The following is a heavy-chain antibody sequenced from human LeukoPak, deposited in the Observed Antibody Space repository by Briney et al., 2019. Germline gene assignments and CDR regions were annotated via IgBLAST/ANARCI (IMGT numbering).Heavy chain of an antibody. CDR2: IYYSGST. CDR3: ARDQREYAFDI. J-gene: IGHJ3*02. CDR1: GGSISSSTYY. Sequence: PSETLSLTCTVSGGSISSSTYYWGWIRQPPGEGLEWIGSIYYSGSTYYNPSLKSRVTISVDTSKNQFSLKLSSVTAADTAVYYCARDQREYAFDIWGQGTMVTVSS. V-gene: IGHV4-39*07. D-gene: IGHD6-25*01.